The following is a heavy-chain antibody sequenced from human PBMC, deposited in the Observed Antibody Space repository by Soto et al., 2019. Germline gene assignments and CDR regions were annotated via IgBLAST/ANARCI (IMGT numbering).Heavy chain of an antibody. V-gene: IGHV3-30*04. Sequence: GGSLRLSCAASEFTFSNYAMSWVRQAPGKGLEWVAAIRYDGSNTYYADSVKGRFTISRDNAKNSLYLQMNSLRAEDTAVYYCARDYSSYGPFDYWGQGTLVTVSS. CDR3: ARDYSSYGPFDY. CDR1: EFTFSNYA. D-gene: IGHD5-18*01. J-gene: IGHJ4*02. CDR2: IRYDGSNT.